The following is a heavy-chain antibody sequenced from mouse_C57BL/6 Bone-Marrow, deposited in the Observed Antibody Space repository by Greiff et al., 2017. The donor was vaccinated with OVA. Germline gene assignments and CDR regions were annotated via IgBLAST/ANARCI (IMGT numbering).Heavy chain of an antibody. V-gene: IGHV1-39*01. J-gene: IGHJ3*01. CDR1: GYSFTDYN. Sequence: EVQLKESGPELVKPGASVKISCKASGYSFTDYNMNWVKQSNGKSLEWIGVINPNYGTTSYNQKFKGKATLTVDQSSSTAYMQLNSLTSEDSAVYYCARSDYGSSPPFAYWGQGTLVTVSA. D-gene: IGHD1-1*01. CDR2: INPNYGTT. CDR3: ARSDYGSSPPFAY.